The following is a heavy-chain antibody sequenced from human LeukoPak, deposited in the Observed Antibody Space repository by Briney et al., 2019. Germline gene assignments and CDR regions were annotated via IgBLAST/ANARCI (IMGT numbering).Heavy chain of an antibody. D-gene: IGHD2-21*02. CDR3: ARVMGGAAAVVTALSWDY. J-gene: IGHJ4*02. CDR2: ISAYNGNT. CDR1: RYTFTSYG. V-gene: IGHV1-18*01. Sequence: ASVKVSCKASRYTFTSYGISWVRPAPGQGLEWMGWISAYNGNTKYAQKLQGRVTMTTDTSTSTAYMELRSLRSDDTAVYYCARVMGGAAAVVTALSWDYWGQGTLVTVSS.